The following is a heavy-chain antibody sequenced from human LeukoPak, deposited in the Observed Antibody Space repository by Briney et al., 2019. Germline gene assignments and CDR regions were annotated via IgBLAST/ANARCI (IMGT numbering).Heavy chain of an antibody. CDR2: IRYDGSNK. D-gene: IGHD5-12*01. Sequence: GGSLRLSCAASGFTFSSYGMHWVRQAPGKGLEWVAFIRYDGSNKYYADPVKGRFTISRDNSKNTLYLQVNSLRAEDTAVYYCAKDSMWLLDKDGIDYWGQGTLVTVSS. V-gene: IGHV3-30*02. CDR3: AKDSMWLLDKDGIDY. J-gene: IGHJ4*02. CDR1: GFTFSSYG.